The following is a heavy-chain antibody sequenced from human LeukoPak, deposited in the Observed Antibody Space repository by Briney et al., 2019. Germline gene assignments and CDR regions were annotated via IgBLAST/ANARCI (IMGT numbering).Heavy chain of an antibody. CDR1: GYTFTSYY. CDR2: INPSGGST. Sequence: GASVKVSCKASGYTFTSYYMHWVRQAPGQGLEWVGIINPSGGSTSYAQKFQGRVTMTRDTSTSTVYMELSSLRSEDTAVYYCARDRRSSGLGSDFQHWGQGTLVTVSS. D-gene: IGHD3/OR15-3a*01. J-gene: IGHJ1*01. V-gene: IGHV1-46*01. CDR3: ARDRRSSGLGSDFQH.